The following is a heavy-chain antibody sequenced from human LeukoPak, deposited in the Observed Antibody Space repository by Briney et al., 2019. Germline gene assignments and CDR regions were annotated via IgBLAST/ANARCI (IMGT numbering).Heavy chain of an antibody. CDR3: VREENGFDF. J-gene: IGHJ4*02. Sequence: GGSRRLSCSASGFTFSGYAMHWVRQAPGKGLQYVSAISSNGGSTHYADSVKGRFTISRDNSKNTLYLQMSSLRGEDTAVYYCVREENGFDFWGQGTLGTVSS. CDR1: GFTFSGYA. CDR2: ISSNGGST. V-gene: IGHV3-64D*06.